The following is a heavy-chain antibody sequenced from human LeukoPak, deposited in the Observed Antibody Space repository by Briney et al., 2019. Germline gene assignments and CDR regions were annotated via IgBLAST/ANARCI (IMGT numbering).Heavy chain of an antibody. CDR1: GFTFSSYA. CDR2: ISGSGGCT. J-gene: IGHJ4*02. V-gene: IGHV3-23*01. Sequence: GGSLRLSCAGSGFTFSSYAMSWVRQAPGKGLEWVSAISGSGGCTYYADFVKGRFTISRDNCKNTLYLQMTSLRDEDTAVYCCAKCQSGYSYSYYFDYWGQGTLATVSS. D-gene: IGHD5-18*01. CDR3: AKCQSGYSYSYYFDY.